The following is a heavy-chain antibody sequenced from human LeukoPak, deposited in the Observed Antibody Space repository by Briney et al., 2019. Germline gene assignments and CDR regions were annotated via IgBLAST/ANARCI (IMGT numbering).Heavy chain of an antibody. CDR1: GFTFSSYG. V-gene: IGHV3-33*01. CDR2: IWYDGSNK. Sequence: PGRSLRLSCAASGFTFSSYGMHWVRQAPGKGLEWVAVIWYDGSNKYHADSVKGRFTISRDNSKSTLYLQMNSLRAEDTAVYYCARGSGNYYVRFDYWGQGTLVTVSS. CDR3: ARGSGNYYVRFDY. D-gene: IGHD1-26*01. J-gene: IGHJ4*02.